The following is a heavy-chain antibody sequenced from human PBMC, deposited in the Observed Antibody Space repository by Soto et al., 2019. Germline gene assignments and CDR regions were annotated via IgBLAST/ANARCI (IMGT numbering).Heavy chain of an antibody. CDR3: ARDFGGWVRGGLYGVDV. CDR1: GGSISSSSYY. D-gene: IGHD1-26*01. J-gene: IGHJ6*02. V-gene: IGHV4-39*02. CDR2: IYYSGST. Sequence: SETLSLTCTVSGGSISSSSYYWGWIRQPPGKGLEWIGSIYYSGSTYYSPSLKSRVTISVDTSKNQFSLKLSSVTAADTAVYYCARDFGGWVRGGLYGVDVWGQGTKVTVYS.